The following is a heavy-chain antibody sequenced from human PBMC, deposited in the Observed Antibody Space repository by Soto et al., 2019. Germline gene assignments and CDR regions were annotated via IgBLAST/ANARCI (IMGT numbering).Heavy chain of an antibody. D-gene: IGHD6-13*01. CDR3: ARDIGIAAAGTNDPFDY. CDR2: IIPILGIA. CDR1: GGTFSSYT. J-gene: IGHJ4*02. Sequence: ASVKVSCKASGGTFSSYTISWVRQAPGQGLEWMGRIIPILGIANYAQKFQGRVTITADKSTSTAYMELSSLRSEDTAVYYCARDIGIAAAGTNDPFDYWGQGTLVTVSS. V-gene: IGHV1-69*04.